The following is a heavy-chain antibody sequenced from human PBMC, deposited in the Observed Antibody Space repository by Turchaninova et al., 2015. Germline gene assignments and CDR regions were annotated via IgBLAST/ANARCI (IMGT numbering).Heavy chain of an antibody. Sequence: QVQLVQSGAEVKEPGASVKVSCKASGYTFTDCYIHWVRQAPGQGLEWMGRIHPNRGATNDAQTLQGRGTMTRDTSISTAYMELNSLRSDDTTLYYCGRETVHNDEYYFDYWGQGTLVTVSS. V-gene: IGHV1-2*06. CDR1: GYTFTDCY. D-gene: IGHD4-11*01. CDR2: IHPNRGAT. J-gene: IGHJ4*02. CDR3: GRETVHNDEYYFDY.